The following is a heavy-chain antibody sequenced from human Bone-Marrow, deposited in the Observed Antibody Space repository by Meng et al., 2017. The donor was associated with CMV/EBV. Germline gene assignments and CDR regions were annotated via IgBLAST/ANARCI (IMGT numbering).Heavy chain of an antibody. J-gene: IGHJ4*02. D-gene: IGHD1-26*01. CDR2: LIPILGIT. CDR3: AREGWEDEDLPFEY. V-gene: IGHV1-69*10. Sequence: SVQVSCKASGGTFSKYAISWVRQAPGQGFEWMGGLIPILGITTYAQKLQGRVTITADKSTSTAYMELSSLRSEDTAIYYWAREGWEDEDLPFEYWGQGTLVTVSS. CDR1: GGTFSKYA.